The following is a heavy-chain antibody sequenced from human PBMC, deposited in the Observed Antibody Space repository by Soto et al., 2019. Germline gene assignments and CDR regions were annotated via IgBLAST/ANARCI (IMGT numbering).Heavy chain of an antibody. CDR1: RFTFRLYA. V-gene: IGHV3-23*01. Sequence: EVRLLESGGGLVQPGGSLRLSCAASRFTFRLYAMRWVRQAPGKGLEWVSGISGGGGRIYYADSVKGRFIISRDNSKDTLSLQMTSLKAEDTAVYYCAIDMWGDWNDADPAFWFASWGQGTLVTVSS. D-gene: IGHD1-1*01. CDR2: ISGGGGRI. CDR3: AIDMWGDWNDADPAFWFAS. J-gene: IGHJ4*02.